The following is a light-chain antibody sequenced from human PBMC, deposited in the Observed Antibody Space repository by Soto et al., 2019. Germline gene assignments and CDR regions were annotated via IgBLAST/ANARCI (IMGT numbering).Light chain of an antibody. J-gene: IGLJ1*01. Sequence: QSALTQPPSASGSPGQTVTISCTGTSSDVGGYDYVSWYQQHPGEAPKLIIYEINKRPSGVPDRFSGSKSGNTASLTVSGLQAEDEADYYCSSFAGSNNFPYVFGTGTKLTVL. CDR3: SSFAGSNNFPYV. CDR1: SSDVGGYDY. CDR2: EIN. V-gene: IGLV2-8*01.